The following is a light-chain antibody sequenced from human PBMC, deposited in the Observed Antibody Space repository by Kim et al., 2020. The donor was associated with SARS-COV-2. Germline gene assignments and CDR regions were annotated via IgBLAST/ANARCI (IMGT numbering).Light chain of an antibody. Sequence: DRVTIPCRASQDIANSLAWYQQKPGKVPQVLIYAAATLQSGVPSRFSGSGSGTEFTLTIGSLQTEDVATYYCQKYNSAPWTFGPGTKVDIK. CDR2: AAA. V-gene: IGKV1-27*01. CDR3: QKYNSAPWT. J-gene: IGKJ1*01. CDR1: QDIANS.